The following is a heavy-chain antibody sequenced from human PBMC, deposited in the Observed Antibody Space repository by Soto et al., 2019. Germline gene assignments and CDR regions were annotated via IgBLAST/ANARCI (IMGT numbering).Heavy chain of an antibody. CDR3: AKDRSIAARTIYYFDY. CDR1: GFTFDYYA. Sequence: GGSLRLSCAASGFTFDYYAMHWVRQAPGKGLEWVSGISWNSGSIGYADSVKGRFTISRDNAKNSLYLQMNSLRAEDTALYYCAKDRSIAARTIYYFDYWGQGTLVTVSS. CDR2: ISWNSGSI. D-gene: IGHD6-6*01. J-gene: IGHJ4*02. V-gene: IGHV3-9*01.